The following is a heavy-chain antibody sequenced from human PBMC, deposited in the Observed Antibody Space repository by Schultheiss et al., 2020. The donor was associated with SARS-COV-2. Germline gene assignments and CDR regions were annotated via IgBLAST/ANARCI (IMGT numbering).Heavy chain of an antibody. D-gene: IGHD3-9*01. V-gene: IGHV4-39*07. J-gene: IGHJ6*03. CDR2: IYHSGTA. Sequence: SETLSLTCTVSGGSVSSSSYYWGWIRQPPGKGLEWIGSIYHSGTAYYNPSLKSRVAISMDTSKNELSLKLTSVTAADTAIYYCARDRSYDRPAYYYYMDVWGKGTMVTVSS. CDR3: ARDRSYDRPAYYYYMDV. CDR1: GGSVSSSSYY.